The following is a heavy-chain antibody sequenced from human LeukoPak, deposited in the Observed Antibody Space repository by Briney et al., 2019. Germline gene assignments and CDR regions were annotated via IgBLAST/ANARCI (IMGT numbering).Heavy chain of an antibody. CDR1: GGTFSSYA. CDR2: IIPIFGTA. V-gene: IGHV1-69*13. D-gene: IGHD2-21*01. CDR3: ARSFGGGVGYYYYMDV. Sequence: SGKVSCKASGGTFSSYAISWVRQAPGQGLEWMGGIIPIFGTANYAQKFQGRVTITADESTSTAYMELSSLRSEDTAVYYCARSFGGGVGYYYYMDVWGKGTTVTVSS. J-gene: IGHJ6*03.